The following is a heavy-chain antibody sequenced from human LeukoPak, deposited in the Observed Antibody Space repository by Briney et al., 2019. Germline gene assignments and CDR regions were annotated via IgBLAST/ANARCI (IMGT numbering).Heavy chain of an antibody. J-gene: IGHJ4*02. CDR2: ISYSGST. Sequence: TFSSYWMSWVRQSQGKGLEWIGYISYSGSTYYNPSLNSRVTISVGTSKSQFSLKLSSVTAADTAVYYCARVRGYSYGELDYWGQGTLVTVSS. CDR3: ARVRGYSYGELDY. D-gene: IGHD5-18*01. V-gene: IGHV4-31*02. CDR1: TFSSYW.